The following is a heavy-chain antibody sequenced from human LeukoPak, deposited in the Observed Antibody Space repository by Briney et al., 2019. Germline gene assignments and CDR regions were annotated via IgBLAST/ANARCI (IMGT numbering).Heavy chain of an antibody. CDR1: GFTFSSYA. V-gene: IGHV3-23*01. D-gene: IGHD3-22*01. J-gene: IGHJ3*02. Sequence: GGSLRLSCAASGFTFSSYAMSWVRQAPGKGLEWVSAISGSGGSTYYADSVKGRFTISRDNSKNTLYLQMNSLRAEDTAVYYCAKGQGFTTIVVVTHAFDIWDQGTMVTVSS. CDR2: ISGSGGST. CDR3: AKGQGFTTIVVVTHAFDI.